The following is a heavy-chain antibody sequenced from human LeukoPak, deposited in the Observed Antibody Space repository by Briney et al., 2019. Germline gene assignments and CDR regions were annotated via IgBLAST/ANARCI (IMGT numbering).Heavy chain of an antibody. CDR2: ISDSGGST. D-gene: IGHD2-15*01. J-gene: IGHJ4*02. CDR1: LVTFNNYA. CDR3: ALGGKGKRDH. Sequence: PGGSLRLSCAASLVTFNNYAMTWVRQAPGKGLEWVSTISDSGGSTYYIDSVKGRFTISRDNSKNTLYLQMNSLRDEDTAIYYCALGGKGKRDHGGKGALVTVSS. V-gene: IGHV3-23*01.